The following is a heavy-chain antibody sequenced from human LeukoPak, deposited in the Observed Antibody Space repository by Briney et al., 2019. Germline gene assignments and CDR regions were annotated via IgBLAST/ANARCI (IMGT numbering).Heavy chain of an antibody. CDR2: ISGDGVST. CDR3: AKESGKFDY. Sequence: GGSLRLSCVASGLPIADFAMHCVRQAPGKGLEWVSLISGDGVSTFYADSVKGRFSISRDNSKNSLYLEMNSLRTEDAAMYYCAKESGKFDYWGQGTLVAVSS. V-gene: IGHV3-43*02. J-gene: IGHJ4*02. CDR1: GLPIADFA.